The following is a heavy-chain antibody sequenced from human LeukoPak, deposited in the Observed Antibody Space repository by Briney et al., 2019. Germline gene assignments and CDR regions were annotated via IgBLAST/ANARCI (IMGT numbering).Heavy chain of an antibody. V-gene: IGHV1-2*02. CDR1: GYTFTGYY. D-gene: IGHD7-27*01. CDR3: AREVVELGALDY. J-gene: IGHJ4*02. Sequence: GASVKVSCKASGYTFTGYYMHWVRQAPGQGLERMGWINPNSGGTNYAQKFQGRVTMTRDTSISTAYMELSRLRSDDTAVYYCAREVVELGALDYWGPGTLVTVSS. CDR2: INPNSGGT.